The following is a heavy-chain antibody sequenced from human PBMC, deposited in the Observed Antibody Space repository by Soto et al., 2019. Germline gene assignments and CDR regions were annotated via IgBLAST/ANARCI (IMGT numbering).Heavy chain of an antibody. J-gene: IGHJ2*01. D-gene: IGHD2-21*02. CDR3: ARGVTSLGNWYFDL. Sequence: QVQLVQSGAEVTKPGSSVKVSCKASGGTFSKYTNTWVRQAPGQGLEWMGGIIPIFGTANYAQKVQGRVAINAYHSTSTAYMELSSLSSEDTAVFYCARGVTSLGNWYFDLWGRGTMVIVFS. V-gene: IGHV1-69*12. CDR1: GGTFSKYT. CDR2: IIPIFGTA.